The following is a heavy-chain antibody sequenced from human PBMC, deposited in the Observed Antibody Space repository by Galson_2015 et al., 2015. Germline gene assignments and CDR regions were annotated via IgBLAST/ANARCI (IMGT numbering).Heavy chain of an antibody. CDR1: GSTFPHYY. D-gene: IGHD3-10*01. CDR2: IDRSTSYT. J-gene: IGHJ4*02. CDR3: ATHSSSYYSCADY. V-gene: IGHV5-10-1*01. Sequence: SGAEATKPGESLWISCRASGSTFPHYYISWVRQMHGQGLEWMGRIDRSTSYTKNIPSFQGHITISADKSLTSSYLQWSSLKASDTATYYSATHSSSYYSCADYWGQGTLVTVSS.